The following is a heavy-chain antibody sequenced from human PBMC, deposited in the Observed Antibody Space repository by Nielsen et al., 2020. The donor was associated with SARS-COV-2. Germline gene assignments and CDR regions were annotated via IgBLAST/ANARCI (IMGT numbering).Heavy chain of an antibody. D-gene: IGHD6-13*01. CDR1: GGSINGYY. CDR3: ARGRSSSWWYFFDF. V-gene: IGHV4-59*01. J-gene: IGHJ4*02. Sequence: SETLSLTCTVSGGSINGYYWGWIRQSPGKGLEWIGYVYYSGATNYNPSLKSRVTISADTSKNQFSLKLSSVTAADTAVYFCARGRSSSWWYFFDFWGQGTLVTVSS. CDR2: VYYSGAT.